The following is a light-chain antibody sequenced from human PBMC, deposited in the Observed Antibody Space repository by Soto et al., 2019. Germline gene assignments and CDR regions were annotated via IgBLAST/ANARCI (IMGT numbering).Light chain of an antibody. J-gene: IGKJ3*01. V-gene: IGKV3-20*01. CDR1: QSFSSDY. Sequence: EMVLTQSPDTLSLSPGKSATLSCRASQSFSSDYLVWYQQKPGQAPRLLIYGASRRATGIPDRFSGSGSGTDFILTISRLEPEDFAVYYCQHYDNSPPSVTFGPGTKVDIK. CDR3: QHYDNSPPSVT. CDR2: GAS.